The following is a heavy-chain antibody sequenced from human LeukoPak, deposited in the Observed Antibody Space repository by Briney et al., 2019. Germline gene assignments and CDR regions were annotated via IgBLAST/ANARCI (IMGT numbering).Heavy chain of an antibody. D-gene: IGHD3-9*01. CDR3: ARDQYDILTGYYSDY. CDR2: INSDGSST. Sequence: GGSLRLSCAASGFTFSSYWMHWVRQAPGKGLVWVSRINSDGSSTSYADSVKGRFTISRDNAKNTLYLQMNSLRAEDTAVYYCARDQYDILTGYYSDYWGQGTLVTVSS. CDR1: GFTFSSYW. J-gene: IGHJ4*02. V-gene: IGHV3-74*01.